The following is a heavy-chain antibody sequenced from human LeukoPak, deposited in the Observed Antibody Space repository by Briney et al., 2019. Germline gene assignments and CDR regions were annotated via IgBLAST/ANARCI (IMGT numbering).Heavy chain of an antibody. V-gene: IGHV3-20*04. J-gene: IGHJ2*01. D-gene: IGHD4-17*01. CDR3: ARVGPMTTVTRTPYWYFDL. Sequence: GGSLRLSCAASGFTFDDYGMSWVRQAPGKGLEWVSGINWNGGSTGYADSVKGRFTISRDNAKNSLYLQMNSLRAEDTALYYCARVGPMTTVTRTPYWYFDLWGRGTLVTVSS. CDR1: GFTFDDYG. CDR2: INWNGGST.